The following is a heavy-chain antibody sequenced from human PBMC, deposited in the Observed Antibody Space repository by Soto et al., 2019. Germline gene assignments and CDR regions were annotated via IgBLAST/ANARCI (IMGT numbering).Heavy chain of an antibody. CDR2: IYHSEST. V-gene: IGHV4-4*02. CDR1: GGSISSSNW. Sequence: QVRLQESGPGLVEPSGTLSLTCAVSGGSISSSNWYNWVRQPPGKGLEWIGEIYHSESTNYNPSLKSRVTISMDRSKNYFSLKMTSVTVADTAVYYCARDQGVGAFVYWGQGVLVTVSS. J-gene: IGHJ4*02. CDR3: ARDQGVGAFVY. D-gene: IGHD3-16*01.